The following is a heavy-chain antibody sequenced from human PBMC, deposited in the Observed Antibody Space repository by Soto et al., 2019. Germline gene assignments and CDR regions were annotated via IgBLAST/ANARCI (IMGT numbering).Heavy chain of an antibody. J-gene: IGHJ6*02. CDR2: IYYSGST. CDR1: GGSISSSSYY. CDR3: ATKPGFWSGYYHYGMDV. Sequence: QLQLQESGPGLVKPSETLSLTCTVSGGSISSSSYYWGWIRQPPGKGLEGMWGIYYSGSTYYNPSHKSRVTISVGTSRNQFTTTLSSVTDEETAVYYCATKPGFWSGYYHYGMDVWGQGTTVTVSS. V-gene: IGHV4-39*01. D-gene: IGHD3-3*01.